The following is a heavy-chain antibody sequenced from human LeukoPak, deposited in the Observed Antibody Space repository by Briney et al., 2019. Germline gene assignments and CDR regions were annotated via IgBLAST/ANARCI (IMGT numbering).Heavy chain of an antibody. CDR3: AKDMVREVIVIARDYYYYYMDV. CDR1: GFTFSSYA. V-gene: IGHV3-23*01. D-gene: IGHD3-10*01. J-gene: IGHJ6*03. Sequence: GGSLRLSCAASGFTFSSYAMSWVRQAPGKGLEWVSAISGSGGSTYYADSVKGRFTISRDNSKNTLYLQMNSLRAEDTAVYYCAKDMVREVIVIARDYYYYYMDVWGKGTTVTVSS. CDR2: ISGSGGST.